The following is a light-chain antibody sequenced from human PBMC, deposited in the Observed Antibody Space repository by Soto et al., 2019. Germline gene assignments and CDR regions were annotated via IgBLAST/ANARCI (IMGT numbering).Light chain of an antibody. CDR2: LGS. CDR1: QSLLHSSGHNY. J-gene: IGKJ4*01. Sequence: DIVMTQSPLSLPVTPGEPASISCRSSQSLLHSSGHNYLDWYLQKPGQSPQLLIYLGSTRASGVPDRFSGSGSGTDFTLKISGVEAEDVGIYYCMQALQTPLTFGGGTKVEIK. CDR3: MQALQTPLT. V-gene: IGKV2-28*01.